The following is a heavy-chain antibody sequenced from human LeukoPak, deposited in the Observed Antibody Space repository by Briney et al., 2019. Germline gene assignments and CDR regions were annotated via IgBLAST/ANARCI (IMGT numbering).Heavy chain of an antibody. Sequence: PGGSLRLSCAASGFTFSTYWISWVRQAPGKGLEWVSSISSSSSYIYYADSVKGRFTISRDNSKNTLYLQMNSLRAEDTAVYYCAKDSEGARLGNDAFDIWGQGTMVTVSS. CDR1: GFTFSTYW. CDR2: ISSSSSYI. V-gene: IGHV3-21*04. J-gene: IGHJ3*02. D-gene: IGHD4/OR15-4a*01. CDR3: AKDSEGARLGNDAFDI.